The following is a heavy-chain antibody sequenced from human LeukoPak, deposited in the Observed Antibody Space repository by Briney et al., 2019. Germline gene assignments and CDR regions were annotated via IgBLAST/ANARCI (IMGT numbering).Heavy chain of an antibody. CDR1: GYTFTSYY. D-gene: IGHD6-25*01. Sequence: ASVKVSCKASGYTFTSYYMHWVRQAPGQGLEWMGIINPGGGSTSYAQKFQGRVTMTRDMSTSTVSMELSSLRSEDTAVYYCARVSGGQNFDYWGQGTLVTVSS. CDR2: INPGGGST. V-gene: IGHV1-46*01. J-gene: IGHJ4*02. CDR3: ARVSGGQNFDY.